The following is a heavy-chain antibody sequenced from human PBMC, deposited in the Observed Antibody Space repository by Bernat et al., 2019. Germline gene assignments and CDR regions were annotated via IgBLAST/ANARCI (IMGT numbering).Heavy chain of an antibody. V-gene: IGHV4-39*01. CDR1: GGSISSSSYY. CDR2: IYYSGST. J-gene: IGHJ5*02. D-gene: IGHD3-3*01. Sequence: QLQLQESCPGLVKPSETLSLTCTVSGGSISSSSYYWGWIRQPPGKGLEWIGSIYYSGSTYYNPSLKSRVTISVDTSKNQFSLKLSSVTAADTAVYYCARAQIFGVVIIEEDWFDPWGQGTLVTVSS. CDR3: ARAQIFGVVIIEEDWFDP.